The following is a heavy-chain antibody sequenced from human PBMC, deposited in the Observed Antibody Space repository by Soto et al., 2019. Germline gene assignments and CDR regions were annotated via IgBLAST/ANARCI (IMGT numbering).Heavy chain of an antibody. J-gene: IGHJ4*02. CDR2: ISAYNGNT. CDR3: TRDSPPVDY. V-gene: IGHV1-18*01. Sequence: QVQLVQSGAEVKKHGASVKVSCKASGYTFTSYGISWVRQAPGQGLEWMGWISAYNGNTNYAQKLQGRVTMTTDTSTSPAYSVPRSLRSDDTAVYYCTRDSPPVDYWGQGTLVTFSS. CDR1: GYTFTSYG.